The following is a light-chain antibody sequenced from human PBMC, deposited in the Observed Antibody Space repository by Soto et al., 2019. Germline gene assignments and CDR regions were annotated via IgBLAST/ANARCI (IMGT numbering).Light chain of an antibody. Sequence: EIVMTHSPSTLSVSPGERATRSCRVSQSVSSNLAGYQQKPGQAPRLLIYGASTRATGIPARFSGSGSGTEFTLTISSLQSEDFAVYYCQQYNNWPPITFGQGTRLEI. V-gene: IGKV3-15*01. CDR2: GAS. J-gene: IGKJ5*01. CDR1: QSVSSN. CDR3: QQYNNWPPIT.